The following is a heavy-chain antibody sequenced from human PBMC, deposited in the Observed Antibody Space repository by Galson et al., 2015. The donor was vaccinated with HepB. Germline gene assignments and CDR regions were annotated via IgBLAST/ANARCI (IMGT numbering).Heavy chain of an antibody. V-gene: IGHV5-51*01. CDR3: ARQALVGATRRIPYYYYGMDD. Sequence: QSGAEVKKPGESLKISCKGSGYSFTSYWIGWVRQMPGKGLEWMGIIYPGDSDTRYSPSFQGQVTISADKSISTAYLQWSSLKASDTAMYYCARQALVGATRRIPYYYYGMDDWGQGTTVTVSS. J-gene: IGHJ6*02. CDR1: GYSFTSYW. D-gene: IGHD1-26*01. CDR2: IYPGDSDT.